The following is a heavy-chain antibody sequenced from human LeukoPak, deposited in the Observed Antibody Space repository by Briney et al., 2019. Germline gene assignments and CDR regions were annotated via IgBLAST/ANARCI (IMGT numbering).Heavy chain of an antibody. CDR3: AEGSGFGYFGDYYLDY. J-gene: IGHJ4*02. D-gene: IGHD3-3*01. CDR2: ISGSGGST. V-gene: IGHV3-23*01. Sequence: GGSLRLSCAASGFSLRSNYMSWVRKAPGKGLEWVSAISGSGGSTYYADSVKGRFNISRDNSKNTLYLQINRLRAEDTAGYYCAEGSGFGYFGDYYLDYWGQGTLVTVSS. CDR1: GFSLRSNY.